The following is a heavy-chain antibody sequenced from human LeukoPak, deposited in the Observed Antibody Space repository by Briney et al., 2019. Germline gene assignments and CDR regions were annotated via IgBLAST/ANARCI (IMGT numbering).Heavy chain of an antibody. V-gene: IGHV1-18*01. D-gene: IGHD3-22*01. CDR1: GYTFTSYG. CDR3: ARVRSYYDSSAYDY. CDR2: ISAYNGNT. Sequence: VASVKVSCKASGYTFTSYGISWVRQAPGQGLEWMGWISAYNGNTNYAQKLQGRVTKTTDTSTSTAYMELRSLRSDDTAVYYCARVRSYYDSSAYDYWGQGTLVTVSS. J-gene: IGHJ4*02.